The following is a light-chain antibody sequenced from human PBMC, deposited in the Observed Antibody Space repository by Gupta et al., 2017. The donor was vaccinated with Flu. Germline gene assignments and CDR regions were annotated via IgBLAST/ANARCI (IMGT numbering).Light chain of an antibody. V-gene: IGKV3-15*01. CDR1: QNVKDN. CDR3: QHDNNWPRT. J-gene: IGKJ1*01. CDR2: GAS. Sequence: PATEAESRGESATLPGRARQNVKDNLAGSQQNHGQAPRLLIYGASNRATGVTARFSGSGSGTEFTLTISSLQSEDFAVYFCQHDNNWPRTFGLGTKVEIK.